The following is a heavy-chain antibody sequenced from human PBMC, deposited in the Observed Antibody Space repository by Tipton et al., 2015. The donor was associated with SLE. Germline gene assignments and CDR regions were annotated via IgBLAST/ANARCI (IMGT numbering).Heavy chain of an antibody. Sequence: TLSLTCIVSRYSISSGYYWGWMRQAPGKELEWIGSFYHSGNTYYNPSLTSRVTISADTSKNQFSLRLTSVTAADTALYYCARVPFYYYYYMDVWGKGTTVTVSS. CDR2: FYHSGNT. CDR1: RYSISSGYY. V-gene: IGHV4-38-2*02. J-gene: IGHJ6*03. CDR3: ARVPFYYYYYMDV.